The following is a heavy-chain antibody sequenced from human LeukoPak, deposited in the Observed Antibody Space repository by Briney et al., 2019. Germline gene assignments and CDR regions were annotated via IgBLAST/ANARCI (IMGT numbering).Heavy chain of an antibody. CDR3: ARAFPTFSYCSGGSCSQGIDY. D-gene: IGHD2-15*01. Sequence: PSETLSLTCAVYGGSFSGYYWSWIRQPPGKGLEWIGEINHSGSTNYNPSLKSRVTISVDTSKNQFSLKLSSVTAADTAVYYCARAFPTFSYCSGGSCSQGIDYWGQGTLVTVSS. CDR2: INHSGST. CDR1: GGSFSGYY. J-gene: IGHJ4*02. V-gene: IGHV4-34*01.